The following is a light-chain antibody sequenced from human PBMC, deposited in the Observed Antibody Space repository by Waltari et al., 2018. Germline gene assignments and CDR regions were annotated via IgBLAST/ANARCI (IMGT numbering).Light chain of an antibody. CDR1: QGIRNY. CDR2: AAS. J-gene: IGKJ1*01. Sequence: DIQMTQSPSSLSASVGDRVTITCRATQGIRNYLAWYQQKPGKVPKLLIYAASTLESGVPSRFSGSGGGTDFNLTISSLQPEDFATYYCQKYDTVPWTFGQGTKVEV. CDR3: QKYDTVPWT. V-gene: IGKV1-27*01.